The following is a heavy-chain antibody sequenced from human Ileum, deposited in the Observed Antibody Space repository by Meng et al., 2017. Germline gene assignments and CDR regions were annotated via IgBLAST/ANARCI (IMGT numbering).Heavy chain of an antibody. J-gene: IGHJ4*02. Sequence: QVQLQESGPGLVKPSQTLSLTCTVSGGYISSGGYYWSWLRQHPGKGLEWIGYIYDSGSTYYNPSLKSRIAISGDTSKNQFSLNLSSVTAADTAVYYCARGGTAYFDYWGQGTLVTVSS. D-gene: IGHD1-1*01. V-gene: IGHV4-31*03. CDR2: IYDSGST. CDR1: GGYISSGGYY. CDR3: ARGGTAYFDY.